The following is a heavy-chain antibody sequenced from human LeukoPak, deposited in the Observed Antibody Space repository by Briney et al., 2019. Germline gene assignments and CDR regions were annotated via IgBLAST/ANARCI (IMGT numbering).Heavy chain of an antibody. D-gene: IGHD6-19*01. CDR1: GFTFSSYW. Sequence: GGSLRLSCAASGFTFSSYWMSWVRQAPGKGLEWVSGISSGGNTQYTDSVKGRFTVSRDNSKNTLHLQMDSLRAEDTTIYYCTKDRRQWVVPYFDSWGQGTVVTVSS. CDR2: ISSGGNT. CDR3: TKDRRQWVVPYFDS. J-gene: IGHJ4*02. V-gene: IGHV3-23*01.